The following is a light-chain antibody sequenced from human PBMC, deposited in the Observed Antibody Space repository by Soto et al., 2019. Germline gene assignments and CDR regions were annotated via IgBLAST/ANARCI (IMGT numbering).Light chain of an antibody. Sequence: QSALTQPASVSGSPGQSITISCTGTSSDVGSDNLVSWYQQHPGKAPKLMIYEGSKRPSGVSNRFSGSKSGNTASLTISGLQAEDEADYYCCSYGGSQVFGGGTQLPVL. CDR3: CSYGGSQV. CDR1: SSDVGSDNL. J-gene: IGLJ2*01. CDR2: EGS. V-gene: IGLV2-23*01.